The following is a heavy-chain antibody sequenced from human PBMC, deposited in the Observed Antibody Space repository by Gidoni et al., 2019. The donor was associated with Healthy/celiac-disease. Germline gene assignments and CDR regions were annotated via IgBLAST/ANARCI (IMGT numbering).Heavy chain of an antibody. Sequence: GGSISSYYWSWIRQPPGKGLEWIGYIYYSGSTNYNPSLKSRVTISVDTSKNQFSLKLSSVTAADTAVYYCARDLGGIGGSGSLGMDVWGQGTTVTVSS. CDR2: IYYSGST. V-gene: IGHV4-59*01. D-gene: IGHD3-10*01. J-gene: IGHJ6*02. CDR1: GGSISSYY. CDR3: ARDLGGIGGSGSLGMDV.